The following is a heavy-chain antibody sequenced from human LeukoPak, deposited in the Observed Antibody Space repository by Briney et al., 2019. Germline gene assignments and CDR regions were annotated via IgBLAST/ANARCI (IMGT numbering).Heavy chain of an antibody. CDR3: ARDSLLWFGELLSVFDY. D-gene: IGHD3-10*01. Sequence: SQTLSLTCAISGDSVSSNSAAWNWIRQSPSRGLEWLGRTYYKSKWYNDYAVSVKSRITINPDTSKNQFSLQLNSMTPEDTAVYYCARDSLLWFGELLSVFDYWGQGTLVTVSS. V-gene: IGHV6-1*01. J-gene: IGHJ4*02. CDR1: GDSVSSNSAA. CDR2: TYYKSKWYN.